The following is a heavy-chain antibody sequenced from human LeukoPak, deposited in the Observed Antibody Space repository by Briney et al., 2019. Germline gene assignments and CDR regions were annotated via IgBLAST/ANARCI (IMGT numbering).Heavy chain of an antibody. D-gene: IGHD3-3*01. Sequence: GGTLRLSCAASGFTFSSYGMSWVRQAPGKGLEWVSAISGSGGSTYYADSVKGRFTISRDNSKNTLYLQMNSLRAEDTAVYYCAKEHDLWDEEGNWFDTWGQGVLVTASS. J-gene: IGHJ5*02. CDR3: AKEHDLWDEEGNWFDT. V-gene: IGHV3-23*01. CDR1: GFTFSSYG. CDR2: ISGSGGST.